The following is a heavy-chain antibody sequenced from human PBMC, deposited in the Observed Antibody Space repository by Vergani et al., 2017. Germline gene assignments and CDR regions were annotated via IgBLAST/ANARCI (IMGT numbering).Heavy chain of an antibody. CDR1: GFSLSNARLG. CDR3: ARLGGEYDILSGYYSSWYFDL. J-gene: IGHJ2*01. Sequence: QVTLKESGHVLVKLAETLTLTCTVSGFSLSNARLGVSWIRQPPGKALEWRAHIFSNDGKSYIPSLKSRLTISTDTSKRQGVLTTTNRDPVDTATYYCARLGGEYDILSGYYSSWYFDLWGRGTLVTVSS. D-gene: IGHD3-9*01. CDR2: IFSNDGK. V-gene: IGHV2-26*01.